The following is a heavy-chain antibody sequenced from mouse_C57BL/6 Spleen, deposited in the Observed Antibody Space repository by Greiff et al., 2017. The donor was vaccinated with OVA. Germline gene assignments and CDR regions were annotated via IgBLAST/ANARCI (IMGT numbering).Heavy chain of an antibody. J-gene: IGHJ4*01. CDR2: IYPSDSET. V-gene: IGHV1-61*01. CDR3: AKGDGNYDYYAMDY. Sequence: QVQLQQPGAELVRPGSSVKLSCKASGYTFTSYWMDWVKQRPGQGLEWIGNIYPSDSETHYNQKFKDKATLTVDKSSSTAYMQLSSLTSEDSAVYYCAKGDGNYDYYAMDYWGQGTSVTVSS. CDR1: GYTFTSYW. D-gene: IGHD2-1*01.